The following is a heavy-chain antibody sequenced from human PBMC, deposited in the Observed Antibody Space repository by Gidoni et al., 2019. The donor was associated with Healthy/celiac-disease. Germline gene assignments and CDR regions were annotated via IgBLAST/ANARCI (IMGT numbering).Heavy chain of an antibody. Sequence: QVQLVQSGAEVKKPGASVKVSCKASGYTFTSYGLSWVRQAPGQGLEWMGWISAYNGNTNYAQKLQGRVTMTTDTSTSTAYMELRSLRSDDTAVYYCARDCPSYYDFWSGPNWFDPWGQGTLVTVSS. CDR3: ARDCPSYYDFWSGPNWFDP. D-gene: IGHD3-3*01. CDR2: ISAYNGNT. J-gene: IGHJ5*02. V-gene: IGHV1-18*04. CDR1: GYTFTSYG.